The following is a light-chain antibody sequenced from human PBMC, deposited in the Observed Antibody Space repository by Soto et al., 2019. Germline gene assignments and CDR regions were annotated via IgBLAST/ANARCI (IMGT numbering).Light chain of an antibody. CDR3: QQRSNWPST. Sequence: EIVLTQSPVTLSLSPGERATLSCRASQSVFSYLAWYQQKPCQAPRLLIYDAFKRATGIPARFSGSGSGTDFTLTISSLEPEDFAVYYCQQRSNWPSTFGRGTKVEIK. CDR1: QSVFSY. J-gene: IGKJ4*01. CDR2: DAF. V-gene: IGKV3-11*01.